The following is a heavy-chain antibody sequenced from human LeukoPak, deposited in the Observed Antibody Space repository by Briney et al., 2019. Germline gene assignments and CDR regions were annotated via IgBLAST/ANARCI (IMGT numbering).Heavy chain of an antibody. J-gene: IGHJ6*02. CDR3: ASSYEGDYYYGMDV. D-gene: IGHD3-3*01. CDR2: IIPIFGTA. CDR1: GGTFSSYA. V-gene: IGHV1-69*13. Sequence: SVKVSCKASGGTFSSYAISWVRQAPGQGLEWMGGIIPIFGTANYAQKFQGRVTITADGSTSTAYMELSSLRSEDTAVYYCASSYEGDYYYGMDVWGQGTTVTVSS.